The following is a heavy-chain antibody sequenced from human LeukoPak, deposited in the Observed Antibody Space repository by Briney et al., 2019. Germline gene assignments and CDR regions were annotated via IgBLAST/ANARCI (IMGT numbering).Heavy chain of an antibody. CDR2: SGST. Sequence: PSETLSLTCTVSGYSISSGYYWGWIRQPPGKGLEWIGSGSTYYNPSLKSRVTISVDTSKNQFSLQLNSVTPEDTAVYYCARGDPFDYWGQGTLVTVSS. V-gene: IGHV4-38-2*02. J-gene: IGHJ4*02. CDR3: ARGDPFDY. CDR1: GYSISSGYY.